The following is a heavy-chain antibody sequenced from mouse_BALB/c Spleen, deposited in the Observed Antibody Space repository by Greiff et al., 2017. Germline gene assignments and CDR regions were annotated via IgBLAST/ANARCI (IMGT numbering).Heavy chain of an antibody. D-gene: IGHD1-1*01. V-gene: IGHV2-9*02. CDR1: GFSLTSYG. Sequence: VKLVESGPGLVAPSQSLSITCTVSGFSLTSYGVHWVRQPPGKGLEWLGVIWAGGSTNYNSALMSRLSISKDNSKSQVFLKMNSLQTDDTAMYYCARGYAAPSAMDYWGQGTSVTVSS. CDR2: IWAGGST. CDR3: ARGYAAPSAMDY. J-gene: IGHJ4*01.